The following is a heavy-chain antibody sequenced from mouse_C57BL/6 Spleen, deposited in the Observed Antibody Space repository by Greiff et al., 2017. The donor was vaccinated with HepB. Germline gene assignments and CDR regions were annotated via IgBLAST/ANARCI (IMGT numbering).Heavy chain of an antibody. J-gene: IGHJ4*01. CDR1: GYTFTSYW. V-gene: IGHV1-53*01. CDR3: ARSGATVVAHYYAMDY. CDR2: INPSNGGT. D-gene: IGHD1-1*01. Sequence: QVQLQQSGTELVKPGASVKLSCKASGYTFTSYWMHWVKQRPGQGLEWIGNINPSNGGTNYNEKFKSKATLTVDKSSSTAYMQLSSLTSEDSAVYYCARSGATVVAHYYAMDYWGQGTSVTVSS.